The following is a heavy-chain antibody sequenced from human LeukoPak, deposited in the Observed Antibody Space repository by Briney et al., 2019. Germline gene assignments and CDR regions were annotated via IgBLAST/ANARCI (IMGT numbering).Heavy chain of an antibody. Sequence: ASVSVSFTSSVYTFTVYDINWVRRGSGQGLEWMGWRNPNTGDTGYAQKFQGRITMTRDPSIDTAYMELSDLRSEDTALYYCTRGSLSGSSSDYWGQGTRVTVSS. CDR1: VYTFTVYD. D-gene: IGHD5-12*01. V-gene: IGHV1-8*01. J-gene: IGHJ4*02. CDR2: RNPNTGDT. CDR3: TRGSLSGSSSDY.